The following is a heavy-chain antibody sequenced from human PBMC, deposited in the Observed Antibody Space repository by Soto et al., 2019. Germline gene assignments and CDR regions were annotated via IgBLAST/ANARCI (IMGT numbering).Heavy chain of an antibody. CDR2: IKGDGGAK. D-gene: IGHD5-12*01. V-gene: IGHV3-7*01. Sequence: DVQLVESGGGLVQPGASLRLSCAASGFSFNIYSMSWVRQAPGKGLEWVANIKGDGGAKYCADSVAGRFTIYRDNAQNSLYLQMNSLRAEDTAVYYCVRDGYGGYDWAFDIWGQGTMVTVSS. J-gene: IGHJ3*02. CDR1: GFSFNIYS. CDR3: VRDGYGGYDWAFDI.